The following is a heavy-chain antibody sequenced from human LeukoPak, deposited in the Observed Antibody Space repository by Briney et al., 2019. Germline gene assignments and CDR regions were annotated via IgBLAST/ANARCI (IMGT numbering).Heavy chain of an antibody. CDR1: GLTFSSYA. V-gene: IGHV3-30-3*01. CDR2: ISYDGSNK. J-gene: IGHJ6*02. D-gene: IGHD2-2*01. CDR3: SSTSCPMCGMDV. Sequence: GGSLRLSCAASGLTFSSYAMHWVRQAPGKGLEWVAVISYDGSNKYYADSVKGRITISRDNSKNTLYLQMNSLRAEDTAVYYCSSTSCPMCGMDVWGQGTTVTVSS.